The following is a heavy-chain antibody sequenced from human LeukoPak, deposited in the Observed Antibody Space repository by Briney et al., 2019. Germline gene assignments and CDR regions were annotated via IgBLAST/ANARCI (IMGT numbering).Heavy chain of an antibody. D-gene: IGHD1-26*01. CDR3: AKEVYSGSYYSISSYYYGMDV. Sequence: GVSLRLSCAASGFTFSTYGMHWVRQAPGKGLGWVAVISYDGSNKYYADSVRGRSTISRDNSKNTLYLQMNSLRAEDTAVYYCAKEVYSGSYYSISSYYYGMDVWGQGTTVTVSS. V-gene: IGHV3-30*18. J-gene: IGHJ6*02. CDR2: ISYDGSNK. CDR1: GFTFSTYG.